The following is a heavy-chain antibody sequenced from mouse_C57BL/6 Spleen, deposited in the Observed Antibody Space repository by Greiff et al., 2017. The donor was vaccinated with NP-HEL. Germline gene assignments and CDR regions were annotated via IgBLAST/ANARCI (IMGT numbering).Heavy chain of an antibody. CDR3: ARAYYDGYYYAMDY. Sequence: EVQVVESEGGLVQPGSSMKLSCTASGFTFSDYYMAWVRQVPEKGLEWVANINSDGSSTYYLDSLKSRFIISRDNAKNILYLQMSSLKSEDTATYYCARAYYDGYYYAMDYWGQGTSVTVSS. V-gene: IGHV5-16*01. J-gene: IGHJ4*01. CDR1: GFTFSDYY. CDR2: INSDGSST. D-gene: IGHD1-1*01.